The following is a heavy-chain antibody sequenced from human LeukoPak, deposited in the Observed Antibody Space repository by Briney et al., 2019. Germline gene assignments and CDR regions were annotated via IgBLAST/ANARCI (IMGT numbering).Heavy chain of an antibody. CDR3: AKDQDTGSYYDSTPGY. D-gene: IGHD3-22*01. Sequence: GGSLRLSCAASGFTFSSYGMHWVRQAPGKGLEWVAVISYDGSNKYYADSVKGRFTISRDNSKNTLYLQMNSLRAEDTAVYYCAKDQDTGSYYDSTPGYWGQGTLVTVSS. V-gene: IGHV3-30*18. CDR1: GFTFSSYG. CDR2: ISYDGSNK. J-gene: IGHJ4*02.